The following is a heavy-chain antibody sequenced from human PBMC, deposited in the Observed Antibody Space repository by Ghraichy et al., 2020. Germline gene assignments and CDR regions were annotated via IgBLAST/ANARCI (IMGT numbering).Heavy chain of an antibody. V-gene: IGHV3-23*01. CDR2: ISGSGGST. Sequence: LSLTCAASGFTFSSYAMSWVRQAPGKGLEWVSAISGSGGSTYYADSVKGRFTISRDNSKNTLYLQMNSLRAEDTAVYYCAKPLGYCSSTSCSEFDPWAREPWSPSPQ. D-gene: IGHD2-2*01. J-gene: IGHJ5*02. CDR3: AKPLGYCSSTSCSEFDP. CDR1: GFTFSSYA.